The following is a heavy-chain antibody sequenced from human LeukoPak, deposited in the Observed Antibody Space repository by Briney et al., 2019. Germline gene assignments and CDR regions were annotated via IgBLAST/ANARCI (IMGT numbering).Heavy chain of an antibody. J-gene: IGHJ4*02. CDR2: INPSGGST. Sequence: GASVKVSCKASGYTFTSYYMHWVRQAPGQGLEWMGIINPSGGSTSYAQKFQGRVTMTRDMSTSTVYMELSSLRSEDTAVYYCARATLRFAENTIFGVVTPFDYWGQGTLVTVSS. CDR1: GYTFTSYY. D-gene: IGHD3-3*01. CDR3: ARATLRFAENTIFGVVTPFDY. V-gene: IGHV1-46*01.